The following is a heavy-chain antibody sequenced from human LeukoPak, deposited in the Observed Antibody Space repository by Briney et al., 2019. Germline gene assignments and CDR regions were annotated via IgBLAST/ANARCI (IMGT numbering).Heavy chain of an antibody. CDR3: ARGYSESSGRYAFHI. J-gene: IGHJ3*02. CDR1: GFTVSTNY. CDR2: IHSGGT. V-gene: IGHV3-66*01. Sequence: GGSLRLSCAASGFTVSTNYMSWVRQAPGKGLEWVSFIHSGGTYYADSVKGRFTISRDNSKNTVYLQMNSLRAEDTAVYYCARGYSESSGRYAFHIWGQGTMVTVSS. D-gene: IGHD3-22*01.